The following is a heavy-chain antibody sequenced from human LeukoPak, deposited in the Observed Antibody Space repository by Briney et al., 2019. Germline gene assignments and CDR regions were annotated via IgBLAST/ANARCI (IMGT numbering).Heavy chain of an antibody. CDR2: MNPNSGNT. D-gene: IGHD3-16*01. J-gene: IGHJ6*02. Sequence: ASVKVSCKASGYTFTSYVINWVPQATGQGLEWMGWMNPNSGNTGYAQKFQGRVTMTRNTSISTAYMELSSLRSEDTAVYYCARPDYDYVWGSTYYYGMDVWGQGTTVTVSS. CDR1: GYTFTSYV. CDR3: ARPDYDYVWGSTYYYGMDV. V-gene: IGHV1-8*01.